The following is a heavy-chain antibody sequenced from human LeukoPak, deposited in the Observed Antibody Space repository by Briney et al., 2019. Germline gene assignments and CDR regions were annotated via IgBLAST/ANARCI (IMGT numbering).Heavy chain of an antibody. V-gene: IGHV3-9*01. CDR3: AKATRAMIVVVITSSYYFDY. Sequence: GRSLRLSCAASGFTFDDYAMHWVRQAPGKGLEWVSGISWNSGSIGYADSVKGRFTISRDNAKNSLYLQMNSLRAEDTALYYCAKATRAMIVVVITSSYYFDYWGQGTLVTVSS. J-gene: IGHJ4*02. CDR1: GFTFDDYA. CDR2: ISWNSGSI. D-gene: IGHD3-22*01.